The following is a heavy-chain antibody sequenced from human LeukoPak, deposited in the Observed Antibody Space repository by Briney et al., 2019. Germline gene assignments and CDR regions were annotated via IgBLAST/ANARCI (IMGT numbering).Heavy chain of an antibody. Sequence: GESLRLSCAASGFTFSSYAMSWVRQAPGKGLEWVSAVSGSGGSTYYADSVKGRFTISKNTLYLQMNSLRAEDTAVYYCAKDPMPFTMMSYYFDYWGQGTLVTVSS. CDR1: GFTFSSYA. CDR3: AKDPMPFTMMSYYFDY. CDR2: VSGSGGST. V-gene: IGHV3-23*01. J-gene: IGHJ4*02. D-gene: IGHD3-22*01.